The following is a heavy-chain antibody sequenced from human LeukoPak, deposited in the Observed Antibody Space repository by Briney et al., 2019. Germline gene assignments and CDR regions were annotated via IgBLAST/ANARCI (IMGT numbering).Heavy chain of an antibody. CDR1: GFTFSNYA. D-gene: IGHD3-9*01. Sequence: GGSLRLSCAASGFTFSNYAMSWVRQAPGKGLEWVSSIAGSGATTFYADSVKGRFTISRDISKNTLYLQMSSLRTEDTAIYYCAKGGIKRFGLVPDWFDPWGLGTLVTVSS. CDR3: AKGGIKRFGLVPDWFDP. V-gene: IGHV3-23*01. CDR2: IAGSGATT. J-gene: IGHJ5*02.